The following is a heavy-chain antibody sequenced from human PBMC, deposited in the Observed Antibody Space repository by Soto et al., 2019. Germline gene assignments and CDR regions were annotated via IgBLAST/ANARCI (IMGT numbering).Heavy chain of an antibody. V-gene: IGHV3-23*01. CDR3: AKDPVHRGMVRARGDWFDP. CDR1: GFTFSSSA. D-gene: IGHD3-10*01. Sequence: GGSLSLSCAASGFTFSSSAMSWVRQAPGKGLEWVSAISGSGGSTYYADSVKGRFTISRDNSKNTLYLQMNSLRAEDTAVYYCAKDPVHRGMVRARGDWFDPWGQGTLVTVSS. CDR2: ISGSGGST. J-gene: IGHJ5*02.